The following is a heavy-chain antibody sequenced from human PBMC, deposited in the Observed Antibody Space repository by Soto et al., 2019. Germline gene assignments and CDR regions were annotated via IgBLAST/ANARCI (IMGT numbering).Heavy chain of an antibody. V-gene: IGHV4-30-4*01. CDR2: IYYSGST. Sequence: SETLSLTCTVSGGSISSGDYYWSWIRQPPGKGLEWIGYIYYSGSTYYNPSLKSRVTISVDTSKNQFSLKLSSATAADTAVYYCAWAEDSSGLNMYYFGYWGQGTLVSVSS. J-gene: IGHJ4*02. D-gene: IGHD3-22*01. CDR1: GGSISSGDYY. CDR3: AWAEDSSGLNMYYFGY.